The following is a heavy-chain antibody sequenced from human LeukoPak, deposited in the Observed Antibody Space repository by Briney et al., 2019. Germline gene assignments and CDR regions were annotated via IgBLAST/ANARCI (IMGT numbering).Heavy chain of an antibody. Sequence: GGSLRLSCAASGFTFSSYWMSWVRQAPGKGLEWVANIKQDGSEKYYVDSVKGRFTISRDNAKNSLYLQMNSLRAEDTAVYYCARGSYDFWSGYRGGYWGQGTLVAVSS. CDR3: ARGSYDFWSGYRGGY. V-gene: IGHV3-7*01. CDR1: GFTFSSYW. D-gene: IGHD3-3*01. J-gene: IGHJ4*02. CDR2: IKQDGSEK.